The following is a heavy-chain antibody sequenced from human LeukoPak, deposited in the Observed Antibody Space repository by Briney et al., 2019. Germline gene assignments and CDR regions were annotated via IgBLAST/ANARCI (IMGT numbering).Heavy chain of an antibody. Sequence: SETLSLTCTVSGDSISSGSYYWRWPRQPAGKGREGIGRIYTSGSTNYNPSLKSRVTISVHMSKNQFSLKLSSVTAADTAVYYCARDPVETHSDAFDSWGEGTMPTV. CDR1: GDSISSGSYY. CDR2: IYTSGST. CDR3: ARDPVETHSDAFDS. V-gene: IGHV4-61*02. J-gene: IGHJ3*02.